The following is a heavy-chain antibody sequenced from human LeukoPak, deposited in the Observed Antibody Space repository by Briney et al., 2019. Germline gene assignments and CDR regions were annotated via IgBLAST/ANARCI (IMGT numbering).Heavy chain of an antibody. D-gene: IGHD5-18*01. Sequence: GGSLRLSCAASGFTFDDYGMSWVRQAPGKGLEWVSGINWNGGSTGYADSVKGRFTISRDNAKDSLYLQMGSLRDEDTAVYYCARDSGYSYADDYWGQGTLVTVSS. CDR1: GFTFDDYG. V-gene: IGHV3-20*04. J-gene: IGHJ4*02. CDR2: INWNGGST. CDR3: ARDSGYSYADDY.